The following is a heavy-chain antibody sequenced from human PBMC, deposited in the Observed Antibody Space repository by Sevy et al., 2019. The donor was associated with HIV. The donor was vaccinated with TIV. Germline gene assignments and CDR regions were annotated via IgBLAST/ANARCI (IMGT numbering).Heavy chain of an antibody. CDR3: ARVGYCSRTSCYDQASWFDP. J-gene: IGHJ5*02. CDR2: INHSGST. Sequence: SETLSLTCAVYGGSFSGYYWSWIRQPPGKGLEWIGEINHSGSTNYNPSLKSRVTISVDTSKNQFSLKVSSVTAADTAVYYCARVGYCSRTSCYDQASWFDPWGQGTLVTVSS. D-gene: IGHD2-2*01. V-gene: IGHV4-34*01. CDR1: GGSFSGYY.